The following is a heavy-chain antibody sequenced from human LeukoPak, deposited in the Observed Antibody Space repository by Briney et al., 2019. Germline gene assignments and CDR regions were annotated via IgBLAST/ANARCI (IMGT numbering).Heavy chain of an antibody. Sequence: RPSETLSLTCTVSGGSISSSSYYWGWIRQPPGKGLEWIGEIYHSGSTNYNPSLKSRVTISVDKSKNQFSLKLSSVTAADTAVYYCASLYCSSTSCPGYWGQGTLVTVSS. J-gene: IGHJ4*02. CDR1: GGSISSSSYY. D-gene: IGHD2-2*01. CDR2: IYHSGST. CDR3: ASLYCSSTSCPGY. V-gene: IGHV4-39*07.